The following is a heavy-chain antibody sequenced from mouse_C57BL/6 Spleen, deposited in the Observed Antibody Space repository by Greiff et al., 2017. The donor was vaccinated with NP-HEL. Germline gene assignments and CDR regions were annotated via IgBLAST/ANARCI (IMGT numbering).Heavy chain of an antibody. Sequence: QVQLQQSGAERARPGASVKLSRKASGYTFTSYGISWVKQRTGQGLEWIGEIYPRSGNTYYNEKFKGKATLTADKSSSTAYMELRSLTSEDSAVYFCARLEGDLTGTPYWGQGTTLTVSS. CDR2: IYPRSGNT. V-gene: IGHV1-81*01. CDR1: GYTFTSYG. J-gene: IGHJ2*01. D-gene: IGHD4-1*01. CDR3: ARLEGDLTGTPY.